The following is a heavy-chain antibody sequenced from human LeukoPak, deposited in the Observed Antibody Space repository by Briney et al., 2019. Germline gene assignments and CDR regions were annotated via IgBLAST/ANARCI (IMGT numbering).Heavy chain of an antibody. CDR3: ARSGYSYGYFFDY. J-gene: IGHJ4*02. Sequence: GGSLRLSCAASGFTFSSYSMNWVRQAPGKGLEWVSSIDFRSGDSFYADSVKGRFAISRDNAKRSLYLQMHSLRAEDTAVYYCARSGYSYGYFFDYWGQGTLVTVSS. D-gene: IGHD5-18*01. CDR2: IDFRSGDS. V-gene: IGHV3-21*01. CDR1: GFTFSSYS.